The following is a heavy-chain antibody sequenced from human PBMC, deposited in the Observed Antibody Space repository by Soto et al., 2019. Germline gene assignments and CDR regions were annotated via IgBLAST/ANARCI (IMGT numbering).Heavy chain of an antibody. CDR2: MNPNSGNT. V-gene: IGHV1-8*01. CDR3: ARGGDYDLQNYYYYGMDV. J-gene: IGHJ6*02. D-gene: IGHD3-3*01. Sequence: GASVKVSCKASGYTFTSYDINWVRQATGQGLEWMGWMNPNSGNTGYAQKFQGRVTMTRNTSISTAYMELSSLRSEDTAVYYCARGGDYDLQNYYYYGMDVWGQGTTVTVSS. CDR1: GYTFTSYD.